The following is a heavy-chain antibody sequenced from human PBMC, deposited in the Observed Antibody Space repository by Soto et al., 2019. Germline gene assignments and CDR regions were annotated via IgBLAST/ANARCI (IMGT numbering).Heavy chain of an antibody. V-gene: IGHV3-72*01. CDR3: VRATFFSDSSGYTRCLDY. CDR1: GFTLSDHY. J-gene: IGHJ4*02. Sequence: GVSLRLSCAVSGFTLSDHYIDWVRQAPGKGLEWVGRSRDKPQGYSTTYAASVKGRFTTSRDESKNSAYLQMNSLKTEDTAVYYCVRATFFSDSSGYTRCLDYWGQGTLVTVSS. CDR2: SRDKPQGYST. D-gene: IGHD3-22*01.